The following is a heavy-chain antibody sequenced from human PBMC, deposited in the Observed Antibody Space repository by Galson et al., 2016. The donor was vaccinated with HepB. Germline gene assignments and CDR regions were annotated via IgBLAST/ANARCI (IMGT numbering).Heavy chain of an antibody. V-gene: IGHV1-8*01. D-gene: IGHD4-11*01. CDR3: ARAAGAGVTSTTYYFDD. CDR2: INPNTGNT. CDR1: GYTFTTYD. Sequence: SVKVSCKASGYTFTTYDFNWVRQATGQGLEWMGWINPNTGNTGYAQKFQGRLTMTRSASMDTAYMELSSLESEDTAVYFCARAAGAGVTSTTYYFDDWGQGTLVTVSS. J-gene: IGHJ4*02.